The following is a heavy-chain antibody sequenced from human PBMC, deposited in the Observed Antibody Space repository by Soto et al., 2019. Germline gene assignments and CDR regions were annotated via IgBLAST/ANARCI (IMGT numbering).Heavy chain of an antibody. CDR1: GFSFTTYG. D-gene: IGHD2-21*01. CDR3: ARGGVPGIVVIFGSPLDI. V-gene: IGHV3-33*01. CDR2: IGYDGNNK. Sequence: QVQLVESGGGWVQPGRSLRLSCEATGFSFTTYGMHWVRQAPGKGLEWVAVIGYDGNNKYYADSVEGRFTISRDNSKNTVYLPMKRLRGDDTAVYYCARGGVPGIVVIFGSPLDIWGQGTVVTVSS. J-gene: IGHJ3*02.